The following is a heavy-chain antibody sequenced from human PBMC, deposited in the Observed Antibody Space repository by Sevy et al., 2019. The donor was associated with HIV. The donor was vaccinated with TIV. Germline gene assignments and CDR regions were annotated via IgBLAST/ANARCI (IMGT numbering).Heavy chain of an antibody. J-gene: IGHJ4*02. CDR3: ARAYSGSQGDY. CDR2: ISYDGSNK. D-gene: IGHD3-10*01. CDR1: GFTFSSYA. V-gene: IGHV3-30-3*01. Sequence: GGSLRLSCAASGFTFSSYAMHWVRQAPGKGLEWVAVISYDGSNKYYADSVKRRFTISRDNSKNTLYLQMNSLRAEDTAVYFCARAYSGSQGDYWGQGTLVTVSS.